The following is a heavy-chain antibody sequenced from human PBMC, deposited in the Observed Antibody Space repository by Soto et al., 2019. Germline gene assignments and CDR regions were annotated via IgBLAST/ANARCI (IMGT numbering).Heavy chain of an antibody. CDR1: GFTFSSYS. CDR3: ARDRGRYYDSSCFFYFDY. Sequence: EVQLVESGGGLVQPGGSLRLSCAASGFTFSSYSMNWVRQAPGKGLEWVSYISSSSSTIYYADSVKGRFTISRDNAKNSLYLQMNSLRDEDTAVYYCARDRGRYYDSSCFFYFDYWGQGTLVTVSS. V-gene: IGHV3-48*02. D-gene: IGHD3-22*01. CDR2: ISSSSSTI. J-gene: IGHJ4*02.